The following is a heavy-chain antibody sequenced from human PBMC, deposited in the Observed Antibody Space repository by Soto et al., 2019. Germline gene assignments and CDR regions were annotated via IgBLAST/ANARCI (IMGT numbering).Heavy chain of an antibody. V-gene: IGHV3-33*01. J-gene: IGHJ4*02. Sequence: QVQLVESGGGVVQPGRSLRFSCAASGFTFSSYGMHWVRQAPGKGLEWVAVIWYDGSNKFYADSVKGRFTISRDNSKNTLYLQMNSLRAEDTAVYYCARTAVAGTFFDYWGQVTLVTVSS. CDR3: ARTAVAGTFFDY. D-gene: IGHD6-19*01. CDR1: GFTFSSYG. CDR2: IWYDGSNK.